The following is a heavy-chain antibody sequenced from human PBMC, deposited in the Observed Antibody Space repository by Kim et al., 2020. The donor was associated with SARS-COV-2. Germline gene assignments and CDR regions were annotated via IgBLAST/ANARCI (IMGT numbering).Heavy chain of an antibody. CDR2: ISSSSSTI. CDR3: ARARKIMIAVAGTRGHYYFHV. CDR1: GFTFSSYS. Sequence: GGSLRLSCAASGFTFSSYSMNWVRQAPGKGLEWVSYISSSSSTIYYADSVKGRFTISRDNAKNSLYLQMNSLRAEDTAVYYCARARKIMIAVAGTRGHYYFHVCGQGTLISVSS. D-gene: IGHD6-19*01. V-gene: IGHV3-48*04. J-gene: IGHJ4*02.